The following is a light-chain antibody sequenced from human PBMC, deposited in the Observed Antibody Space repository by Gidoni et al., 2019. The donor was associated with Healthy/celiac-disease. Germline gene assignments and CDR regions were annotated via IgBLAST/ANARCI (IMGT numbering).Light chain of an antibody. CDR2: DAS. Sequence: IVLTQSPATLSWSPGERATLPCRASQRVSSYLAWYQQKQGQAPRLLIYDASHRATGIPARFSGSGSGTDFTLTISSLEPEDFAVYYCQQRSNCPLTFGGGTKVEIK. J-gene: IGKJ4*01. V-gene: IGKV3-11*01. CDR1: QRVSSY. CDR3: QQRSNCPLT.